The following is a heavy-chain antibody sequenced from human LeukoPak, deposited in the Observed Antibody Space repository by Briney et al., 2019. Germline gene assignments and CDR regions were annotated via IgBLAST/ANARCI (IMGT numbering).Heavy chain of an antibody. Sequence: PSETLSLTCAVSGGSISSYYWSWIRQPPGKGLEWIGYIYYSGSTNYNPSLKSRVTISVDTSKNQFSLKLSSVTAADTAVYYCARDGYGDLGVDPWGQGTLVTVSS. CDR1: GGSISSYY. V-gene: IGHV4-59*01. CDR2: IYYSGST. CDR3: ARDGYGDLGVDP. D-gene: IGHD4-17*01. J-gene: IGHJ5*02.